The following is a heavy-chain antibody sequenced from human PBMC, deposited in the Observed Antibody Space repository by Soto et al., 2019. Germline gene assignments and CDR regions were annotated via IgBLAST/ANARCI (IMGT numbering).Heavy chain of an antibody. CDR2: FYYGGST. CDR3: ATAVYYDSGGYYYGPFSDY. D-gene: IGHD3-22*01. J-gene: IGHJ4*02. CDR1: DGSFSSSGYY. Sequence: SDTCAVADGSFSSSGYYRIRDSQHPGKGLEWIGYFYYGGSTSYNPSLKSRVTISVDASKNHFSLNLSSVTAADTAVYYCATAVYYDSGGYYYGPFSDYWGQGTLVPVSS. V-gene: IGHV4-31*11.